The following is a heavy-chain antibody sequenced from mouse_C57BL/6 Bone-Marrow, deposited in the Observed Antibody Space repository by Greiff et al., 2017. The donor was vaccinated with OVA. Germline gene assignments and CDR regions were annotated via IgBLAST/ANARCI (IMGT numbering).Heavy chain of an antibody. D-gene: IGHD3-1*01. CDR1: GFTFSDYG. CDR2: ISSGSSTI. CDR3: AIGGGGYAMDY. J-gene: IGHJ4*01. Sequence: EVQLVESGGGLVKPGGSLKLSCAASGFTFSDYGMHWVRQAPETGLEWVAYISSGSSTIYSADTVKGRFTISRDNAKNTLFLKMTSLRSDDTAMYYCAIGGGGYAMDYWGQGTSVTVSS. V-gene: IGHV5-17*01.